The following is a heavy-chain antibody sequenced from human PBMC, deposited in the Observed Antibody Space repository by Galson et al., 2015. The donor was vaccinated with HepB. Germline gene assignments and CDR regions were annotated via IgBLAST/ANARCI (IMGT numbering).Heavy chain of an antibody. CDR2: ISGRGGST. J-gene: IGHJ4*02. CDR1: GFTFSSYA. V-gene: IGHV3-23*01. Sequence: SLRLSCAVSGFTFSSYAMRWVRQAPGKGLEWVSVISGRGGSTYYADSVKGRFTISRDNSENTLYLQLNSLTAEDTAVYYCATGTLALSGPSLYWGQGTLVIVSS. D-gene: IGHD2-15*01. CDR3: ATGTLALSGPSLY.